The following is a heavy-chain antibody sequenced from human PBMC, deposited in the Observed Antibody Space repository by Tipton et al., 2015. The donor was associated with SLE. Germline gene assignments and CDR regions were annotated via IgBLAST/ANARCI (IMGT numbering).Heavy chain of an antibody. J-gene: IGHJ3*02. CDR2: INHSGST. CDR1: GGSFSGYY. CDR3: ARGDVVEHAFDI. D-gene: IGHD3-22*01. Sequence: TLSLTCAVYGGSFSGYYWSWIRQPPGKGLEWIGEINHSGSTNYIPSLKSRVTISVDTSKNQFSLKLSSVTAADTAVYYCARGDVVEHAFDIWGQGTMVTVSS. V-gene: IGHV4-34*01.